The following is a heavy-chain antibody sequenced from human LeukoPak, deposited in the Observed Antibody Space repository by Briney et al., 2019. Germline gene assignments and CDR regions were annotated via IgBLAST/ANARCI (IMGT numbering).Heavy chain of an antibody. D-gene: IGHD2-15*01. CDR3: ARAMGSNWFDP. Sequence: PSETLSLTCTVSGGSISSSSYYWGWIRQPPGKGLEWIGYIYYSGSTYYNPSLKSRVTISVDTSKNQFSLKLSSVTAADTAVYYCARAMGSNWFDPWGQGTLVTVSS. V-gene: IGHV4-61*05. CDR2: IYYSGST. J-gene: IGHJ5*02. CDR1: GGSISSSSYY.